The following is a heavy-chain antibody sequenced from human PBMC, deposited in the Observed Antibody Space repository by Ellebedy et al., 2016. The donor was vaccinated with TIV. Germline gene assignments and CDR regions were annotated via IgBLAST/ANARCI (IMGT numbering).Heavy chain of an antibody. J-gene: IGHJ4*02. Sequence: PGGSLRLSCAASGFTFSIYWMSWVRQAPGKGLECVANIKQDGSEKSYVDSVKGRFTISRDNAKNSLYLQMNSLRAEDTAVYYCARDNYDSSGYPFDYWGQGTLVTVSS. CDR2: IKQDGSEK. CDR3: ARDNYDSSGYPFDY. V-gene: IGHV3-7*01. D-gene: IGHD3-22*01. CDR1: GFTFSIYW.